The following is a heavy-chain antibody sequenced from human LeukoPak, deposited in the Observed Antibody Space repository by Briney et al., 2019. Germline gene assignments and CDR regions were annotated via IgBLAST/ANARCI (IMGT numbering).Heavy chain of an antibody. CDR3: AREADCSSTSCYTGTDAFDI. CDR2: ISSSGSTI. CDR1: GFTFSSYE. D-gene: IGHD2-2*02. Sequence: GGSLRLSCAASGFTFSSYEMNWVRQAPGKGLEWVSYISSSGSTIYYADSVKGRFTISRDNAKNSLYLQMNSLRAEDTAVYYCAREADCSSTSCYTGTDAFDIWGQGTMVTVSS. J-gene: IGHJ3*02. V-gene: IGHV3-48*03.